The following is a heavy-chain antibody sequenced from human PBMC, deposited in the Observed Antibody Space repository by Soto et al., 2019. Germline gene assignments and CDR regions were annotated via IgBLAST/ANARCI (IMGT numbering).Heavy chain of an antibody. Sequence: ASVKVSCKVSGYTLTELSMHWVRQAPGKGLEWMGGFDPEDGETIYAQKFQGRVTMTEDTSTDTAYMELSSLRSEDTAVYYCATMMKKQLGHYYYYGMDVWGQGTTVTVSS. CDR3: ATMMKKQLGHYYYYGMDV. V-gene: IGHV1-24*01. D-gene: IGHD6-13*01. CDR1: GYTLTELS. J-gene: IGHJ6*02. CDR2: FDPEDGET.